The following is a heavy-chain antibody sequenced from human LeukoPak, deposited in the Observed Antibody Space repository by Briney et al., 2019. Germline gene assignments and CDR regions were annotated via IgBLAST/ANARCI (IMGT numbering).Heavy chain of an antibody. V-gene: IGHV3-74*01. CDR3: ATSRTFDY. Sequence: PGESLRLSCAAPGFTFSTYRMHWVRQAPGKGLVWVSRIKSDGSSTSYANSVKGRFTITRDNAKNTVYLQMNSLRAEDTAVYYCATSRTFDYWGQGTLVTVSS. CDR2: IKSDGSST. J-gene: IGHJ4*02. CDR1: GFTFSTYR.